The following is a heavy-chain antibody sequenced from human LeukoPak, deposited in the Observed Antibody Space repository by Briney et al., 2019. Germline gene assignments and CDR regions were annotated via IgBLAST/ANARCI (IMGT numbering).Heavy chain of an antibody. Sequence: GGSLRLSCAASGFTLSGSAMHWVRQASGKGLEWVGRIRSKANSYATAYAASVKGRFTISRDDSKNTAYLQMNSLKTEDTAVYYCARGRYYDSSVGPPSYWGQGTLVTVSS. CDR2: IRSKANSYAT. CDR3: ARGRYYDSSVGPPSY. V-gene: IGHV3-73*01. CDR1: GFTLSGSA. D-gene: IGHD3-22*01. J-gene: IGHJ4*02.